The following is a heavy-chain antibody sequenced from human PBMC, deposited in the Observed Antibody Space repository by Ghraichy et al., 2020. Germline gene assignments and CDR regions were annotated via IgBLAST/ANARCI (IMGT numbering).Heavy chain of an antibody. Sequence: GGSLRLSCAASGFTFSNAWMSWVRQAPGKGLEWVGRIKSKTDGGTTDYAAPVKGRFTISRDDSKNTLYLQMNSLKTEDTAVYYCTTDPTNYDFWSGYYSPWGYYGMDVWGQGTTVTVSS. J-gene: IGHJ6*02. CDR3: TTDPTNYDFWSGYYSPWGYYGMDV. V-gene: IGHV3-15*01. CDR2: IKSKTDGGTT. D-gene: IGHD3-3*01. CDR1: GFTFSNAW.